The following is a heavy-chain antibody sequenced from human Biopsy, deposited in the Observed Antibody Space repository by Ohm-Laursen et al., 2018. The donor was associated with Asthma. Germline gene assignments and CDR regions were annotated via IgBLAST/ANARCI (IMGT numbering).Heavy chain of an antibody. CDR3: ARMISYYHEMRAPFFDY. Sequence: ASVKVSCKASGYTVTRYAINWVRQAPGQGLEWMGWINTNTGNPTYAQGFTGRFVFSLDTSVNTAHLQISSPKAEDTAVYYCARMISYYHEMRAPFFDYWGQGTLVTVSS. CDR1: GYTVTRYA. CDR2: INTNTGNP. V-gene: IGHV7-4-1*02. J-gene: IGHJ4*02. D-gene: IGHD3-22*01.